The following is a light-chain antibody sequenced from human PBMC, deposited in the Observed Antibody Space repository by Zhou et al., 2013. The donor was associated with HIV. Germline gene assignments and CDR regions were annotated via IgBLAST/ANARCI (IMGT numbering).Light chain of an antibody. J-gene: IGKJ5*01. Sequence: AIQMTQSPSSLSTFVGDRVTITCRASQGTSSGLAWYQQKPGRAPKFLIYDASRSASGVSSSFSGCGSGTDFTLSISSLQPEDFATYYCQQSYSSLTFGQGTRLEIK. V-gene: IGKV1-13*02. CDR1: QGTSSG. CDR2: DAS. CDR3: QQSYSSLT.